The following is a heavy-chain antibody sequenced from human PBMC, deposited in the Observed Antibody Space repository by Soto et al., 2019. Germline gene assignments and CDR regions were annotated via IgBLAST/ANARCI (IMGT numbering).Heavy chain of an antibody. J-gene: IGHJ6*02. CDR2: IYYSGST. CDR1: GGSISSYY. V-gene: IGHV4-59*01. CDR3: ARGADFWSGYSGMDV. D-gene: IGHD3-3*01. Sequence: ETLSLTCPGSGGSISSYYWSWIRQPPGKGLEWIGYIYYSGSTNYNPSLKSRVTISVDTSKNQFSLKLSSVTAADTAVYYCARGADFWSGYSGMDVWGQGTTVNVSS.